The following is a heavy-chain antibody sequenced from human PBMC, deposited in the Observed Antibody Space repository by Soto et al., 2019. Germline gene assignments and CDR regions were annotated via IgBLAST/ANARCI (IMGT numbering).Heavy chain of an antibody. CDR3: TRAQPPVGASYYFDF. D-gene: IGHD1-26*01. CDR1: GDSVSSKSAA. Sequence: SQTLSLTCVISGDSVSSKSAAWNWIRQSPSGGLEWLGRIYYRSKWYYEYAVTVESRITINPDTSRNQFSLHLNSVTPDDTAVYLCTRAQPPVGASYYFDFWGRGALVTV. J-gene: IGHJ4*02. CDR2: IYYRSKWYY. V-gene: IGHV6-1*01.